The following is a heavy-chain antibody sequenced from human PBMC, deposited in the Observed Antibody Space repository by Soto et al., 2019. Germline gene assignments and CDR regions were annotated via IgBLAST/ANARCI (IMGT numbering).Heavy chain of an antibody. V-gene: IGHV3-66*01. D-gene: IGHD4-17*01. CDR2: IYSGGST. CDR3: ARGGSYGGNSEGEIEY. J-gene: IGHJ4*02. Sequence: EVQLVESGGGLVQPGGSLRLSCAASGFTVSSNYMSWVRQAPGKGLEWVSVIYSGGSTYYADSGKGRFTISRDNSKNTLYLQMNSLRAEDTAGYYCARGGSYGGNSEGEIEYWGQGTLVTVSS. CDR1: GFTVSSNY.